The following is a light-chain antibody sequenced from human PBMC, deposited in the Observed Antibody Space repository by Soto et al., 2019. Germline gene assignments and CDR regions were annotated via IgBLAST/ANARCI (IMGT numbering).Light chain of an antibody. J-gene: IGKJ4*01. CDR3: QQHNSY. Sequence: DIQITQSPSTLSASVGDRVTITCRTRQSIGRWLAWYQQKPGKAPKVLIYAASILETGVPSRFCGSGSGTDFTLTIGSLKPDDFANYYCQQHNSYFGGGTRVERK. CDR2: AAS. V-gene: IGKV1-5*01. CDR1: QSIGRW.